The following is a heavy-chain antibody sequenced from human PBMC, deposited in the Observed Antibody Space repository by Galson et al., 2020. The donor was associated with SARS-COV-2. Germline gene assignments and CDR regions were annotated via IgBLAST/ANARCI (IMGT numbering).Heavy chain of an antibody. CDR1: GFTFSSYA. J-gene: IGHJ4*02. CDR3: AKRTTYSGSYFDY. D-gene: IGHD1-26*01. Sequence: TGGSLRLSCAASGFTFSSYAMTWVRQAPGKGLEWVSGIDGGGGSTYYADSVKGRFTISRDNSKNTLYLQMNSLRAEDTAVYYCAKRTTYSGSYFDYWGQGTRVTVSS. V-gene: IGHV3-23*01. CDR2: IDGGGGST.